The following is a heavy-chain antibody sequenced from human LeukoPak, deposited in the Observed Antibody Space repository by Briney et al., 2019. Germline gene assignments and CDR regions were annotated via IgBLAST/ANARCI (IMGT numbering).Heavy chain of an antibody. CDR1: GGSFSGYY. CDR3: AKYDSSGWNAFDI. J-gene: IGHJ3*02. Sequence: SETLSLTCVVHGGSFSGYYWSWIRQPPGKGLEWLGEINHSGSNNYNPSLKSRVTISVDTSKNQFSLKLSSVTAADTAVYYCAKYDSSGWNAFDIWGQGTMVTVSS. D-gene: IGHD3-22*01. CDR2: INHSGSN. V-gene: IGHV4-34*01.